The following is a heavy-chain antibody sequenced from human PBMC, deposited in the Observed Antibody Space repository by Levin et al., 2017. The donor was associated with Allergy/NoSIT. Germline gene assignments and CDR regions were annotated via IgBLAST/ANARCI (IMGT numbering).Heavy chain of an antibody. V-gene: IGHV3-11*01. CDR3: ARDYSWKGHDH. D-gene: IGHD3-3*01. CDR2: ITNSAGGSNV. CDR1: GFTLSNWY. J-gene: IGHJ4*02. Sequence: GGSLRLSCAASGFTLSNWYMSWIRQAPGKGLECVAYITNSAGGSNVYYPDSVKGRFTVSRDSAKNSMYLQMNSLRAEDTAVYYCARDYSWKGHDHWGQGTLVTVSS.